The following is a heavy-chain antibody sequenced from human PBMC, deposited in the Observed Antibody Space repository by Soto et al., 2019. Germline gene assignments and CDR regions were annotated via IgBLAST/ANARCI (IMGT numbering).Heavy chain of an antibody. CDR2: IYYSGST. Sequence: SETLSLSCTVSGGSISSGGYYWSWIRQHPGKGLEWIGYIYYSGSTYYNPSLKSRVTISVDTSKNQFSLKLSSVTAADTAVYYCARDQGTQSDWFDPWGQGTLVIVSS. CDR1: GGSISSGGYY. CDR3: ARDQGTQSDWFDP. V-gene: IGHV4-31*03. J-gene: IGHJ5*02. D-gene: IGHD1-1*01.